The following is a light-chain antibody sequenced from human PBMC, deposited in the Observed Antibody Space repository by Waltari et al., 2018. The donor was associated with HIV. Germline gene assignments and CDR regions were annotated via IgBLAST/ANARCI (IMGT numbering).Light chain of an antibody. J-gene: IGLJ2*01. CDR3: QSYDSSLRASV. Sequence: QSAPPPPPSVSGAPGQRVPLPCTGNRSNIGAVYLVHRYQHLPGTAPKLLVYSDINRPSGVPDRFSGSKSGTSASLVITGLQAEDEADYYCQSYDSSLRASVFGGGTKLTVL. CDR2: SDI. V-gene: IGLV1-40*01. CDR1: RSNIGAVYL.